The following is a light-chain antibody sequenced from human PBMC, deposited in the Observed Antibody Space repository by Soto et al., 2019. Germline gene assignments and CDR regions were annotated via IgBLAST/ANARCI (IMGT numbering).Light chain of an antibody. CDR1: SSNIGAGYD. J-gene: IGLJ3*02. Sequence: QSVLTQPPSVSGAPGQRVTISCTGSSSNIGAGYDVHWYQQLPGTAPKLLIYGNSNRPSGGPDRFSSSKSGTSASLAITGLQAEDEADYFCQSYDSSLSGYVFGGGTQLTVL. CDR3: QSYDSSLSGYV. V-gene: IGLV1-40*01. CDR2: GNS.